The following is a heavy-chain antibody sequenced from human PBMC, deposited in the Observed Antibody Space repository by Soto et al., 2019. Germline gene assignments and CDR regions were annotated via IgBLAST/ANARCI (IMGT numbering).Heavy chain of an antibody. V-gene: IGHV4-4*02. Sequence: PSETLSLTCAVSGVSISSNNWWSWIRQPPGKGLEWIGYIYHSGSTYYNPSLKSRVTISVDRSKNQFSLTLTSVTAADTAVYYCARQCRGVTCHWFVPWGQGTLVTVSS. CDR2: IYHSGST. CDR3: ARQCRGVTCHWFVP. CDR1: GVSISSNNW. D-gene: IGHD2-15*01. J-gene: IGHJ5*02.